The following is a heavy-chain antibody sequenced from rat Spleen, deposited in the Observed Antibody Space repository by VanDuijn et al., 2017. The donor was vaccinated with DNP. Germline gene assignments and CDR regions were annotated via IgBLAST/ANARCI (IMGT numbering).Heavy chain of an antibody. CDR1: GFSLTSYN. CDR3: NRNEFGQPGVY. J-gene: IGHJ2*01. Sequence: QVQLEESGPGLMQPSETLSLTCTVSGFSLTSYNVHWVRQPPGKGLEWMGVIWSGGNTDYNSALKPRLSISRDTSESQVFLTVNSLQTEDTGIYYCNRNEFGQPGVYWGQGVMVTVSS. V-gene: IGHV2S13*01. D-gene: IGHD1-4*01. CDR2: IWSGGNT.